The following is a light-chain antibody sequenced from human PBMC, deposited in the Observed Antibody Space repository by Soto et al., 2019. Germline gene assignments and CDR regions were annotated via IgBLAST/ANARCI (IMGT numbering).Light chain of an antibody. J-gene: IGLJ1*01. Sequence: QSALAQPASVSGSPGQSITISCTGTSSDVGAYNYVSWYQQHPGKAPNLMIYDVSHRPSGVSHRFSGSKSGNTASLTISGLQAEDEADYYCGSYKTSSNYVFGTGTKVTVL. CDR3: GSYKTSSNYV. CDR1: SSDVGAYNY. CDR2: DVS. V-gene: IGLV2-14*01.